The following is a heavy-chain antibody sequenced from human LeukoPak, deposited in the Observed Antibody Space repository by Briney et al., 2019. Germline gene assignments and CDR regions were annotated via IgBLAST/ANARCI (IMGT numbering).Heavy chain of an antibody. Sequence: ASVKVSCKASGYTFTGYYMHWVRQAPGQGLEWMGWINPNSGGTNYVQKFQGRVTMTRDPSISTAYMELSRLRSDDTAVYYCAREVYGSSSPFDYWGQGTLVTVSS. V-gene: IGHV1-2*02. CDR2: INPNSGGT. D-gene: IGHD6-6*01. J-gene: IGHJ4*02. CDR1: GYTFTGYY. CDR3: AREVYGSSSPFDY.